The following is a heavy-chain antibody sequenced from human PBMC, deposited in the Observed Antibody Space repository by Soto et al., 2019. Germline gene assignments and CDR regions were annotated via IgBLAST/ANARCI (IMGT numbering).Heavy chain of an antibody. Sequence: SVKVSCKASGGTFSSYAISWVRQAPGQGLEWMGGIIPIFGTANYAQKFQGRVTITADESTSTAYMELSSLRSEDTAVYYCARGRRFLEWFPHFDYWGQGTLVTVSS. V-gene: IGHV1-69*13. CDR1: GGTFSSYA. CDR3: ARGRRFLEWFPHFDY. D-gene: IGHD3-3*01. CDR2: IIPIFGTA. J-gene: IGHJ4*02.